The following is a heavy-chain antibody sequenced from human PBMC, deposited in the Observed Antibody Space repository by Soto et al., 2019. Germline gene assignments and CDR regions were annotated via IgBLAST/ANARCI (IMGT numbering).Heavy chain of an antibody. Sequence: GGSPRLSCSASGFTFSSYAMSWVRQAPGKGLEWVSVISGSGDFTFYADSVKGRFTISRDNSKNTLYLQMNSLRAEDTAVYYSAKTQTDTLDYGGQEPLVTVSS. CDR1: GFTFSSYA. D-gene: IGHD2-2*02. CDR2: ISGSGDFT. J-gene: IGHJ4*02. CDR3: AKTQTDTLDY. V-gene: IGHV3-23*01.